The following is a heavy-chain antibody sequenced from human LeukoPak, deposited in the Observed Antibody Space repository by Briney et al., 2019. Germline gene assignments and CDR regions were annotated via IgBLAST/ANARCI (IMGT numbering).Heavy chain of an antibody. CDR3: ARVYLDAFDI. J-gene: IGHJ3*02. CDR1: GYSISSGYY. Sequence: PSETLSLTCIDSGYSISSGYYWSWIRQPPGKGLEWIGSIYHSGSTYYNPSLKSRVTISVDTSKNQFSLKLSSVTAADTAVYYCARVYLDAFDIWGQGTMVTVSS. V-gene: IGHV4-38-2*02. CDR2: IYHSGST.